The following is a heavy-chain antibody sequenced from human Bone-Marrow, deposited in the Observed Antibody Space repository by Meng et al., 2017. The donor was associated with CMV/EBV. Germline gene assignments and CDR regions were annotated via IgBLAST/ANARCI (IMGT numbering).Heavy chain of an antibody. CDR1: VYTFTGYY. D-gene: IGHD5-18*01. Sequence: SVKVPCKATVYTFTGYYMHWVRQAPGQGLEWMGWISAYNGNTNYAQKLQGRVTMTTDTSTSTAYMELRSLRSDDTAVYYCAREEAYSYGFDYYYYGMDVWGQGTTVTVSS. J-gene: IGHJ6*02. CDR3: AREEAYSYGFDYYYYGMDV. V-gene: IGHV1-18*04. CDR2: ISAYNGNT.